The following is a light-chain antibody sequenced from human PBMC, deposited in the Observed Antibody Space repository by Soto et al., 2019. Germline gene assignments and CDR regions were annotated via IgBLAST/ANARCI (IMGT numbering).Light chain of an antibody. CDR3: QSYDSSLSAPVV. CDR1: SSNIWAGYD. V-gene: IGLV1-40*01. CDR2: GNS. Sequence: QSVLTQPPSVSGAPGQRVTISCTGSSSNIWAGYDVHWYQQLPGTAPKLLIYGNSNRPSGVPDRFSGSKSGTSASLAITRLQAEDEADYYCQSYDSSLSAPVVFGGGTKLTVL. J-gene: IGLJ2*01.